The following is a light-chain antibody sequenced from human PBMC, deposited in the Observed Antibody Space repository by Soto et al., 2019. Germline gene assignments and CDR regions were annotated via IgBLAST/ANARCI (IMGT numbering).Light chain of an antibody. CDR3: SSNAGSSNV. J-gene: IGLJ1*01. CDR1: SSDVGGYNY. Sequence: QSVLTQPPSASGSPGQSVAISCTGTSSDVGGYNYVSWYQQHPGKAPKLMIYEVNKRPSGVPDRFSGSKSGNTASLTVSRLQAEDEADYYCSSNAGSSNVFGTGTKVTVL. CDR2: EVN. V-gene: IGLV2-8*01.